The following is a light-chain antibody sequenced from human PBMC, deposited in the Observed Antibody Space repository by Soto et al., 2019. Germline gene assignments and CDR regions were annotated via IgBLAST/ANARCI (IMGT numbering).Light chain of an antibody. Sequence: DIGMNPSPYSLAVSLLERATINCKSRQSVLYSSNNKNYLAWYQQKPGQPPKLLIYWASTRESGVPDRFSGSGSGTDFTLTISSLQAEDVAVYYCQQDYSPPLTFCGGTKV. CDR3: QQDYSPPLT. CDR2: WAS. CDR1: QSVLYSSNNKNY. V-gene: IGKV4-1*01. J-gene: IGKJ4*01.